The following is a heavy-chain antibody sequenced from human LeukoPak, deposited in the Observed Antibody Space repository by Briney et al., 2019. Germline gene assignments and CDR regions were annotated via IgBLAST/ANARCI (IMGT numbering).Heavy chain of an antibody. V-gene: IGHV3-11*01. CDR2: ISSSGSTI. J-gene: IGHJ4*02. D-gene: IGHD3-10*01. CDR1: GFTFDDYA. Sequence: GGSLRLSCAASGFTFDDYAMHWVRQAPGKGLEWVSYISSSGSTIYYADSVKGRFTISRDNAKNSLHLQMNSLRAEDTAVYYCARDWSYYGSGRDYWGQGTLVTVSS. CDR3: ARDWSYYGSGRDY.